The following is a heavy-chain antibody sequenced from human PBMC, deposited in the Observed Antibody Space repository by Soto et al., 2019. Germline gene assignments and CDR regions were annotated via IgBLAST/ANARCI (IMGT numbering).Heavy chain of an antibody. J-gene: IGHJ5*02. CDR3: AHRNSFVLRYFDWLLTPPYNWFDP. V-gene: IGHV2-5*01. CDR1: GFSLSTSGVG. Sequence: SGPTLVKPTQTLTLTCTFSGFSLSTSGVGVGWIRQPPGKALEWLALIYWNDDKRYSPSLKSRLTITKDTSKNQVVLTMTNMDPVDTATYYCAHRNSFVLRYFDWLLTPPYNWFDPWGQGTLVTVSS. CDR2: IYWNDDK. D-gene: IGHD3-9*01.